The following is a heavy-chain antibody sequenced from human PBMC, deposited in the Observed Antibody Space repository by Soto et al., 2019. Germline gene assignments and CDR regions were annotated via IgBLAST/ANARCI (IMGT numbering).Heavy chain of an antibody. J-gene: IGHJ6*02. CDR1: GFTFSSYA. CDR3: ARDGGLRIVGATTEGYYYGMDV. Sequence: PGGSLRLSCAASGFTFSSYAMHWVRQAPGKGLEWVAVISYDGSNKYYADSMKGRFTISRDNSKNTLYLQMNSLRAEDTAVYYCARDGGLRIVGATTEGYYYGMDVWGQGTTVTVSS. D-gene: IGHD1-26*01. V-gene: IGHV3-30-3*01. CDR2: ISYDGSNK.